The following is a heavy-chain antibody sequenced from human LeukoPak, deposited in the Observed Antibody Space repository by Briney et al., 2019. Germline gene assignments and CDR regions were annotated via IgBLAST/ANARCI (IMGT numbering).Heavy chain of an antibody. D-gene: IGHD3-22*01. Sequence: PSETLSLTCTVSGGSISSYYWSWIRQPAGKGLEWIGRIYTSGSTNYNPSLKSQVTMSVDTSKNQFSLKLSSVTAADTAVYYCARDLNIYDSSGRLDYWGQGTLVTVSS. V-gene: IGHV4-4*07. CDR2: IYTSGST. CDR1: GGSISSYY. CDR3: ARDLNIYDSSGRLDY. J-gene: IGHJ4*02.